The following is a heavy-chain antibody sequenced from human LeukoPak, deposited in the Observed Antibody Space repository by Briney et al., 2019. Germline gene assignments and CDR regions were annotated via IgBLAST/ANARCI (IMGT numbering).Heavy chain of an antibody. CDR1: GFTFSNYR. CDR3: ARVSNSYDYVWGSYRYTEDY. Sequence: GGSLRLSCAASGFTFSNYRMNWVRQAPGKGLEWVSSISSSSIYIYYADSLKGRFTISRDNAKNSLYLQMNSLRAEDTAVYYCARVSNSYDYVWGSYRYTEDYWGQGTLVTVSS. CDR2: ISSSSIYI. J-gene: IGHJ4*02. V-gene: IGHV3-21*01. D-gene: IGHD3-16*02.